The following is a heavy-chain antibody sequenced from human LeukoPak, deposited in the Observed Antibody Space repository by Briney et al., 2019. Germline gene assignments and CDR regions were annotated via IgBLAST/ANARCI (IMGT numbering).Heavy chain of an antibody. Sequence: GASVKVSCKVSGYTITELSMHWVRQAPGKGLEWMGGFDPEDGETIYAQKFQGRVTMTEDTSTDTAYMELSSLRSEDTAVYYCATGGGYCSGGSCYSNWGQGTLVTVSS. CDR2: FDPEDGET. J-gene: IGHJ4*02. D-gene: IGHD2-15*01. CDR1: GYTITELS. CDR3: ATGGGYCSGGSCYSN. V-gene: IGHV1-24*01.